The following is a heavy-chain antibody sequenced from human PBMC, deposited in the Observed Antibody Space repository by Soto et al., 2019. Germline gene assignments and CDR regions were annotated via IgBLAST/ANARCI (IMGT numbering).Heavy chain of an antibody. CDR3: APHTLDTGMPSGY. CDR2: IGGYKGNT. V-gene: IGHV1-18*01. CDR1: GYTFTNYG. J-gene: IGHJ4*02. D-gene: IGHD5-18*01. Sequence: QVQLVQSGAEVREPGASVKVSCKASGYTFTNYGVSWVRQAPGQGLEWMGWIGGYKGNTNYAQKLHVRVXXTXDXXTSTAYVELTSLRSDDTAVYYCAPHTLDTGMPSGYWGQGTLVTVSS.